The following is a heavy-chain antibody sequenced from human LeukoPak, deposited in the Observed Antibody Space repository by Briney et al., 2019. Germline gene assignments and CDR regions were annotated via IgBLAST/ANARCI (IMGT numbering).Heavy chain of an antibody. D-gene: IGHD1-26*01. V-gene: IGHV3-30*18. CDR2: ISYDGSNK. CDR3: AKEPGGSYRRAFDI. CDR1: GFTFSSYG. Sequence: GGSLRLSCAASGFTFSSYGMPWVRQAPGKGLEWVAVISYDGSNKYYADSVKGRFTISRDNSKNTLYLQMNSLRAEDTAVYYCAKEPGGSYRRAFDIWGQGTMVTVSS. J-gene: IGHJ3*02.